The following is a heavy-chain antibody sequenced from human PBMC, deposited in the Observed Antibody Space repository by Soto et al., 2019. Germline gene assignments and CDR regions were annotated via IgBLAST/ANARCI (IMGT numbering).Heavy chain of an antibody. D-gene: IGHD4-17*01. CDR3: AKDSGSDYGDYYYGMDV. CDR1: GFTFDDYA. V-gene: IGHV3-43*02. Sequence: GGSLRLSCAASGFTFDDYAMHWVRQAPGKGLEWVSLISGGGGSTYYADSVKGRFTISRDNSKNSLYLQMNSLRTEDTALYYCAKDSGSDYGDYYYGMDVWGQGTTVTVSS. J-gene: IGHJ6*02. CDR2: ISGGGGST.